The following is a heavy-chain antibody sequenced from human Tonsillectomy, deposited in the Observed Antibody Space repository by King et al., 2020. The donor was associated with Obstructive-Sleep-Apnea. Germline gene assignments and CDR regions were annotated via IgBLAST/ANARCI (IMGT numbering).Heavy chain of an antibody. J-gene: IGHJ3*02. CDR3: VKDRAGGVPDAFDI. V-gene: IGHV3-9*01. Sequence: VQLVESGGGSVQPGRSLRLSCAASGFTFDDYAMHWVRQAPGKGLEWVSGINWNSGNIGYADSVKGRLTISRDNDKNSLYLQMNSLRAEDTALYYCVKDRAGGVPDAFDIWGQGTMVTVSS. D-gene: IGHD3-16*01. CDR2: INWNSGNI. CDR1: GFTFDDYA.